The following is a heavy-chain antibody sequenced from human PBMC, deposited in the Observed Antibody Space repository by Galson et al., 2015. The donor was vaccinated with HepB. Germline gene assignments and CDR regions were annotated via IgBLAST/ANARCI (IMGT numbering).Heavy chain of an antibody. J-gene: IGHJ3*02. CDR1: GFTFDDYA. V-gene: IGHV3-9*01. CDR3: AKVFVVVVMSDAFDI. CDR2: ISWNSGSI. D-gene: IGHD3-22*01. Sequence: SLRLSCAASGFTFDDYAMHWVRQAPGKGLEWVSGISWNSGSIGYADSVKGRFTISRDNARNSLYLQMNSLRAEDTALYYCAKVFVVVVMSDAFDIWGQGTMVTVSS.